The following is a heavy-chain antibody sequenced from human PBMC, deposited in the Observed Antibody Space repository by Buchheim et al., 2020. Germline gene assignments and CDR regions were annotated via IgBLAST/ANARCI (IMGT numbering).Heavy chain of an antibody. CDR2: ISYDGSNK. J-gene: IGHJ6*02. CDR3: ARDLSGSVSYYYYGLDV. D-gene: IGHD3-22*01. Sequence: QVQLVESGGGVVQPGRSLRLSCAASGFTFSSYAMHWVRQAPGKGLEWVAVISYDGSNKYYADSVKGRFTIYRDNSKKTLYLQMNSLRAEDTAVYYCARDLSGSVSYYYYGLDVWGQGTT. V-gene: IGHV3-30-3*01. CDR1: GFTFSSYA.